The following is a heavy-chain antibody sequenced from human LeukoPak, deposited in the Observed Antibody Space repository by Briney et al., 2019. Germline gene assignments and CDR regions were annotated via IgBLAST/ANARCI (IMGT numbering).Heavy chain of an antibody. V-gene: IGHV1-18*04. CDR3: VRQVTIFRTRPIETWFDP. D-gene: IGHD3-3*01. CDR2: ISAYNGNT. J-gene: IGHJ5*02. Sequence: ASVKVSCEASGYTFTGYYMHWVRQAPGQGLEWMGRISAYNGNTDYAQNFRGRVTMTTDTSTSTAYMELKSLRSDDTAVYYCVRQVTIFRTRPIETWFDPWGQGTLVIVSS. CDR1: GYTFTGYY.